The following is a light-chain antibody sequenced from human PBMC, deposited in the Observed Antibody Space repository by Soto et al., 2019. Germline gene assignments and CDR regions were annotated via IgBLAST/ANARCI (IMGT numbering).Light chain of an antibody. CDR3: QQRSNWIT. J-gene: IGKJ5*01. CDR2: DAS. Sequence: DIVLKPSPAPPSLSPGYTTLLSCRASQSVSSYLAWYQQKPGQAPRLLIYDASNRATGIPARFSGSGSGTDFTLTISSLEPEDFAVYYCQQRSNWITFGQGTRLDIK. V-gene: IGKV3-11*01. CDR1: QSVSSY.